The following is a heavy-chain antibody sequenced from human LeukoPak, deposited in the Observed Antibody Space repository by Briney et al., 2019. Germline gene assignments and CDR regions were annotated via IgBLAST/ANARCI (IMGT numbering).Heavy chain of an antibody. CDR3: ARDFFSEVTYHGEIAYFDQ. Sequence: ASVKVSCKASGYTFTGYYMHWVRQAPGQGLEWMGWINPNSGGTNYAQKFQGRVTMTGDTSISTTYMEVTRLRSDDTAIYYCARDFFSEVTYHGEIAYFDQWGPGTLVSVSS. CDR2: INPNSGGT. D-gene: IGHD1-14*01. CDR1: GYTFTGYY. V-gene: IGHV1-2*02. J-gene: IGHJ4*02.